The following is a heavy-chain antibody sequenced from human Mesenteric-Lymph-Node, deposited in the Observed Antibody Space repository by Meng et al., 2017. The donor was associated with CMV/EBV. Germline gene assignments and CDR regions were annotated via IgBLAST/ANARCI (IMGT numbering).Heavy chain of an antibody. D-gene: IGHD1-14*01. V-gene: IGHV3-48*03. CDR3: ARERSGTYSYYGMDV. Sequence: GESLKISCAASGFTFSSYEMNWVRQAPGKGLEWVSYISSSGSTIYYADSVKGRFTISRDNAKNSLYLQMNSLRAEDTAVYYCARERSGTYSYYGMDVWGQGTTVTVSS. CDR2: ISSSGSTI. CDR1: GFTFSSYE. J-gene: IGHJ6*02.